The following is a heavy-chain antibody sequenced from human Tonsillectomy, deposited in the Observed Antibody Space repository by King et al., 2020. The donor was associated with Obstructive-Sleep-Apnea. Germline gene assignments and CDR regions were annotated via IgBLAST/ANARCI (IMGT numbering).Heavy chain of an antibody. D-gene: IGHD5-18*01. CDR1: GFTFSNYA. J-gene: IGHJ4*02. CDR3: ARDHGYSYGYIDYYFDY. Sequence: QVQLVESGGGVVQPGRSLRLSCAASGFTFSNYAMHWVRQAPGKGLEWGAIISYDGSNKYNADSGKGRFTISRDDSKNTLYLQMNSLRAEDTAVYYCARDHGYSYGYIDYYFDYWGQGTLVTVSS. CDR2: ISYDGSNK. V-gene: IGHV3-30-3*01.